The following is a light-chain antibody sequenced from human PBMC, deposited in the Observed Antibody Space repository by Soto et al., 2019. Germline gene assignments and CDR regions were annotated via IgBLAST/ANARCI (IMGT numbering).Light chain of an antibody. CDR3: QQYGSSPWR. J-gene: IGKJ1*01. CDR1: QSVSSSY. CDR2: GAS. Sequence: EIVLTQYPGTLSLSPGERATLSCRASQSVSSSYLAWYQQNPGQAPRLLIYGASSRATGIPDRFSGSGSGTDFTLTISRLEPEEFAVYYCQQYGSSPWRCGQGTKGEIK. V-gene: IGKV3-20*01.